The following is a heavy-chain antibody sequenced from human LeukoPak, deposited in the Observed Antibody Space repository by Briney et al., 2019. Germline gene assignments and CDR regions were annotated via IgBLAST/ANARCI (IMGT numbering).Heavy chain of an antibody. V-gene: IGHV3-33*06. CDR1: GFTFSSYG. Sequence: PGRSLRLSCAASGFTFSSYGMHWVRQAPGKGLEWVAVIWYDGSNKYYADSVKGRFTISRDNSKNTLYLQMNSLRAEDTAVYYCAKQGTAYCGGDCYADYWGQGTLVTVSS. D-gene: IGHD2-21*02. CDR2: IWYDGSNK. J-gene: IGHJ4*02. CDR3: AKQGTAYCGGDCYADY.